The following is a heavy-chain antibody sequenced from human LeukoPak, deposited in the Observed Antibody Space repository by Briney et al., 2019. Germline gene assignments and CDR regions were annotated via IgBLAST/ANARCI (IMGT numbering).Heavy chain of an antibody. J-gene: IGHJ5*02. CDR1: GGSISSDY. D-gene: IGHD1-26*01. V-gene: IGHV4-4*07. Sequence: RTSETLSLTCTVSGGSISSDYWSWIRQPAGKGLEWIGRMYISGSTDHNPPLKSRVTMSLDTSKNQFSLKLTSVTAADTAVYYCARHVGGTYPRYLTWFDPWGQGTLVTVSP. CDR2: MYISGST. CDR3: ARHVGGTYPRYLTWFDP.